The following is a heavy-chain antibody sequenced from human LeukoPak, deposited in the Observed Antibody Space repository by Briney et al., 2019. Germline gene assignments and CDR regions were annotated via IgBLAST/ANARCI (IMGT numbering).Heavy chain of an antibody. Sequence: GGSLRLSCAASGFTFSSYWMSWVRQAPGKGLEWVANIKQDGSGKYYVDSVKGRFTISRDNAKNSLYLQMNSLRAEDTAVYYCATTYYYDSSGPWGAFDIWGQGTMVTVSS. V-gene: IGHV3-7*01. D-gene: IGHD3-22*01. CDR1: GFTFSSYW. CDR2: IKQDGSGK. CDR3: ATTYYYDSSGPWGAFDI. J-gene: IGHJ3*02.